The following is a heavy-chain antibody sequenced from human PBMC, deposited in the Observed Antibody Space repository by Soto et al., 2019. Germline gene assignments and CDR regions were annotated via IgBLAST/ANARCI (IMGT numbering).Heavy chain of an antibody. J-gene: IGHJ4*02. CDR1: GYSISAGCY. Sequence: SETLSLTCTVSGYSISAGCYWGWIRQPPGKELEWIGSMYPTGSTYYNPSLKSRVAISIDTSKNQFSLKLTSVTAADTAVYYCVRDLNYGLYYFVHWGQGTLVTVSS. V-gene: IGHV4-38-2*02. D-gene: IGHD3-10*01. CDR2: MYPTGST. CDR3: VRDLNYGLYYFVH.